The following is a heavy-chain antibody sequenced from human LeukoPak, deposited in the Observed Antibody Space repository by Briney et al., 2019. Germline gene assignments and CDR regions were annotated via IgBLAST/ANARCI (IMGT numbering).Heavy chain of an antibody. CDR3: AKDRATYGRDYFDY. CDR2: INIDGSSG. D-gene: IGHD4-17*01. J-gene: IGHJ4*02. CDR1: GFTFRSYW. V-gene: IGHV3-74*01. Sequence: GGSLRLSCAASGFTFRSYWMHWVRQAPGKGLVWVSRINIDGSSGSYADSVEGRFTISRDNAKNTVYLQMNSLRAEDTAVYYCAKDRATYGRDYFDYWGQGTLVTVSS.